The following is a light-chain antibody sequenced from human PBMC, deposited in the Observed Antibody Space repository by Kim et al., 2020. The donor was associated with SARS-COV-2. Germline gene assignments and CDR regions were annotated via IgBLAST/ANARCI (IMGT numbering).Light chain of an antibody. J-gene: IGKJ5*01. Sequence: DVHMTQSPSSVSASVGDTVTITCRAGEAISTWVAWYQQKPGKAPKLLISAASTLQTGVPSRFSGSGSGTVFTLTINNLQPEDLAVYYCQEAIGFPTTFGQGTRLEIK. CDR2: AAS. CDR1: EAISTW. V-gene: IGKV1-12*01. CDR3: QEAIGFPTT.